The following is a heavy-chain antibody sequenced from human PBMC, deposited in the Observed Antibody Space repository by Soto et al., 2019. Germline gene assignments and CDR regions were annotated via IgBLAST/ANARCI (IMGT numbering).Heavy chain of an antibody. CDR1: GYTFTSYY. CDR3: ARRRRYGGNYGDAFDI. D-gene: IGHD4-17*01. V-gene: IGHV1-46*01. J-gene: IGHJ3*02. Sequence: ASVKVSCKASGYTFTSYYMHWVRQAPGQGLEWMGIINPSGGSTSYAQKFQGRVTMTRDTSTSTVYMELSSLRSEDTAVYYCARRRRYGGNYGDAFDIWGQGTMVTVS. CDR2: INPSGGST.